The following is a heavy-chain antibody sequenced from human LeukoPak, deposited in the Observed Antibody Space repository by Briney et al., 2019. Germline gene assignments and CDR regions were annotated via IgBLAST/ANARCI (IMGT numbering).Heavy chain of an antibody. CDR3: ARPRLVYDYVWGSYRPDAFDI. Sequence: KPSETLSLTCTVSGGSISSYYWSWIRQPAGKGLEWIGYFYYSGSTSYNPSLKSRVTISVDTSKNQFSLKLSSVTAADTAVYYCARPRLVYDYVWGSYRPDAFDIWGQGTMVSVSS. J-gene: IGHJ3*02. V-gene: IGHV4-59*08. D-gene: IGHD3-16*02. CDR2: FYYSGST. CDR1: GGSISSYY.